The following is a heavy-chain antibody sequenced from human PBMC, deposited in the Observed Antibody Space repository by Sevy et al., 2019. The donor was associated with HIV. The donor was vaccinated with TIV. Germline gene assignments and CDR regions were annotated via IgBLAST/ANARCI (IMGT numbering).Heavy chain of an antibody. CDR1: GFTFRSYD. Sequence: GGSLRLSCAASGFTFRSYDMHWVRQAPGKGPEWVAIIYFDESLKYYADSVKGRFTISRDNSKSTLYLQMNSLRVDDTAVYYCARDLGGGWYPLDYWGQGTLVTVSS. CDR2: IYFDESLK. CDR3: ARDLGGGWYPLDY. D-gene: IGHD6-19*01. V-gene: IGHV3-33*01. J-gene: IGHJ4*02.